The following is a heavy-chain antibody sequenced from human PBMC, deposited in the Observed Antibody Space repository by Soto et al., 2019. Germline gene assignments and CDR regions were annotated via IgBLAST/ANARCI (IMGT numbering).Heavy chain of an antibody. CDR3: VCFECGRTTVVTALESNGY. CDR1: GFTFSNYW. J-gene: IGHJ4*02. D-gene: IGHD2-21*02. CDR2: VNSDESST. Sequence: GGSLRLSCAASGFTFSNYWMHWVRQGPGKGLVWVSRVNSDESSTSYADSVKGRFTISRDNAKNTLYLQMSSLRFEDTALYYCVCFECGRTTVVTALESNGYWGQGTLVTVSS. V-gene: IGHV3-74*01.